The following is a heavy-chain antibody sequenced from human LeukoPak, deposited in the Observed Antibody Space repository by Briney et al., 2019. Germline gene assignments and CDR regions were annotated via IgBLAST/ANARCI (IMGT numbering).Heavy chain of an antibody. CDR3: ARVRAPYYYGSGSYYVFDY. CDR1: GFTFSSYS. V-gene: IGHV3-21*01. J-gene: IGHJ4*02. D-gene: IGHD3-10*01. CDR2: ISSSSSYI. Sequence: GGSLRLSCAAPGFTFSSYSMNWVRQAPGKGLEWVSSISSSSSYIYYADSVKGRFTISRDNAKNSLYLQMNSLRAEDTAVYYCARVRAPYYYGSGSYYVFDYWGQGTLVTVSS.